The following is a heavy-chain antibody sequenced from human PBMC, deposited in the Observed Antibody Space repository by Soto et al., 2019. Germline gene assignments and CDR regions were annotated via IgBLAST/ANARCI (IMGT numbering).Heavy chain of an antibody. CDR1: GFTFSDAW. Sequence: GGRLRLSFAASGFTFSDAWNSWGRPAPGKGPESGARIRRKTESSATDYNSPVKGRFTISRDNSKHTLYLQMNSLKIEDTAVYFCIRDPWGGNCGITICHYDVDVWGQGATVTVS. CDR2: IRRKTESSAT. J-gene: IGHJ6*02. D-gene: IGHD2-15*01. CDR3: IRDPWGGNCGITICHYDVDV. V-gene: IGHV3-15*01.